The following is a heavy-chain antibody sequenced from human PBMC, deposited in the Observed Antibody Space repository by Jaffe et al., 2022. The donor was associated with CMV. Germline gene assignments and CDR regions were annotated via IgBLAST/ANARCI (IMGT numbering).Heavy chain of an antibody. CDR1: GYTFTSYH. D-gene: IGHD3-16*01. Sequence: QVQLVQSGAEVKKPGASVKVSCKASGYTFTSYHMHWVRQAPGQGLEWMGIINPTGGTTSYAQRFQGRITMTRDTSTSTVYMELSSLRSQDTAVYYCAKGGGGGSNIDYWGQGTLVTVSS. J-gene: IGHJ4*02. CDR3: AKGGGGGSNIDY. CDR2: INPTGGTT. V-gene: IGHV1-46*01.